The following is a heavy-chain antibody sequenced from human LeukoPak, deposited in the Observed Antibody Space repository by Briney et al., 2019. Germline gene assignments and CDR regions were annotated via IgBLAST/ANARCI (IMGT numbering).Heavy chain of an antibody. Sequence: GGSLRLSCAASGFTFSSYAMSWVRQAPGKGLEWVSAISGSGGSTYYADSVKGRFTISRDNSKNTLYLQMNSLRAEDTAVYYCAKDNYYDSSGYLDYWGQGTLVTVSS. D-gene: IGHD3-22*01. CDR1: GFTFSSYA. J-gene: IGHJ4*02. CDR2: ISGSGGST. V-gene: IGHV3-23*01. CDR3: AKDNYYDSSGYLDY.